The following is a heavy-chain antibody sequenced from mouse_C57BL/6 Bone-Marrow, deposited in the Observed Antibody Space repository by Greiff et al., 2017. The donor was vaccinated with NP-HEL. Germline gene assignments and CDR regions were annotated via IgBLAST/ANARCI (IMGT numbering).Heavy chain of an antibody. J-gene: IGHJ3*01. Sequence: DVQLVESGGGLVKPGGSLKLSCAASGFTFSSYAMSWVRQTPEKRLEWVATISDGGSYTYYPDNVKGRFTISRDNAKNNLYLQMSHLKSEDTAMYYCALTGFAYWGQGTLVTVSA. D-gene: IGHD4-1*01. CDR3: ALTGFAY. CDR1: GFTFSSYA. V-gene: IGHV5-4*01. CDR2: ISDGGSYT.